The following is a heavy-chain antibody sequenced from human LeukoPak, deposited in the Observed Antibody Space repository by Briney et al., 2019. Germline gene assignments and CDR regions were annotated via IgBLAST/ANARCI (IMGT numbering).Heavy chain of an antibody. J-gene: IGHJ4*02. V-gene: IGHV2-5*01. Sequence: SGPTLVNPTETLTLTCTFSGFSLSTTGVGVGWIPQPPGKALEWLALIYWNDDKRYTPSLKSRVTITKDTSKNQVVLTMTNMDPADADTYYNERRLDDGSGTYSYYFDYWDQGTLVTVSS. CDR1: GFSLSTTGVG. CDR2: IYWNDDK. D-gene: IGHD3-10*01. CDR3: ERRLDDGSGTYSYYFDY.